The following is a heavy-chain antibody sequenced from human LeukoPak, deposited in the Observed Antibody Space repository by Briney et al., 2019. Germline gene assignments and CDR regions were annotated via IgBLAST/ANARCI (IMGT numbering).Heavy chain of an antibody. V-gene: IGHV4-31*03. D-gene: IGHD3-22*01. Sequence: TLSLTCTVSGGSISSGGYYWSWIRQHPGKGLEWIGYIYYSGSTYYNPFLKSRVTISVDTSKNQFSLKLSSVTAADTAVYYCARVSYDSSGYYLRGNYFDYWGQGTLVTVSS. CDR3: ARVSYDSSGYYLRGNYFDY. CDR1: GGSISSGGYY. CDR2: IYYSGST. J-gene: IGHJ4*02.